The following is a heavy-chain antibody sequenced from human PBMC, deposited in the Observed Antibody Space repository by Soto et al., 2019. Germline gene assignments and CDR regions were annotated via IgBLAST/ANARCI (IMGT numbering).Heavy chain of an antibody. CDR3: AKDIFDILTYGMDV. CDR1: GFTFDDYA. Sequence: EVQLVESGGGLVQPGRSLRLSCAASGFTFDDYAMHWVRQAPGKGLEWVSGISWNSGSIGYADSVKGRFTISRDNXXNSLYLQMNSLRAEDTALYYCAKDIFDILTYGMDVWGQGTTVTVSS. D-gene: IGHD3-9*01. J-gene: IGHJ6*02. V-gene: IGHV3-9*01. CDR2: ISWNSGSI.